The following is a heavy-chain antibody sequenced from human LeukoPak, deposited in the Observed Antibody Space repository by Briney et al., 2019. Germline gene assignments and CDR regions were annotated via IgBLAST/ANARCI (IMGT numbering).Heavy chain of an antibody. J-gene: IGHJ4*02. CDR3: ARVAVTTNIYFDY. Sequence: PSQTLSLTCTVSGGSISSAYYYWSWIRQHPGKGLEWIGYIYYSGSTYYNPSLKSRVSISVDTSKNQFSLNLDSATAADTAVYFCARVAVTTNIYFDYWGQGALVTVSS. D-gene: IGHD4-11*01. CDR1: GGSISSAYYY. CDR2: IYYSGST. V-gene: IGHV4-31*03.